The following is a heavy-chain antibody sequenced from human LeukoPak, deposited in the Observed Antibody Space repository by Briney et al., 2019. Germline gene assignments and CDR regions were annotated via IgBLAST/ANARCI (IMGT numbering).Heavy chain of an antibody. D-gene: IGHD3-10*01. CDR1: GFTFSSYS. CDR2: ISSSSSYI. CDR3: ARGPNCRFVENDY. V-gene: IGHV3-21*04. Sequence: PGGSLRLSCAASGFTFSSYSMNWVRQAPGKGLEWVSSISSSSSYIYYADSVKGRFTISRDNSKNTLYLQMNSLRAEDTAVYYCARGPNCRFVENDYWGQGTLVTVSS. J-gene: IGHJ4*02.